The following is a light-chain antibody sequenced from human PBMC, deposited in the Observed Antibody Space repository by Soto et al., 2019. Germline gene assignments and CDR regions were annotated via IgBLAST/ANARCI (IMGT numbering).Light chain of an antibody. Sequence: QSVLTQPPSASGTPGQRVTISCSGSSSNIGSNTVNWYQQLPGAAPKLLIQSNNQRPPGVPDRFSGSQSGTSASLAISGLQSEDEADYYCAVWDDSLNGDVFGTGTKVTVL. V-gene: IGLV1-44*01. CDR3: AVWDDSLNGDV. CDR2: SNN. CDR1: SSNIGSNT. J-gene: IGLJ1*01.